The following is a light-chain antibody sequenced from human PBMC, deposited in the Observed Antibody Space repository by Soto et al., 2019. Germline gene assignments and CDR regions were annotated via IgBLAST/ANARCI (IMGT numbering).Light chain of an antibody. CDR1: QSVRSNY. J-gene: IGKJ2*01. V-gene: IGKV3-20*01. CDR3: QQYGISPYT. CDR2: VAS. Sequence: EIVLTQSPGTLSFSPGERATLSCRSSQSVRSNYLAWYQQKPGQAPRLLIYVASSRATGIPERFSGSGSGTDFTLIISRLEPEDFAVYYCQQYGISPYTFGQGAKLEIK.